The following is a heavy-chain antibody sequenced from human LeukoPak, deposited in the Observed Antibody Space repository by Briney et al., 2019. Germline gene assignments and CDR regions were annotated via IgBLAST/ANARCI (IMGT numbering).Heavy chain of an antibody. V-gene: IGHV3-74*01. CDR1: GFTFSRYW. D-gene: IGHD4-11*01. J-gene: IGHJ4*02. Sequence: GGSLRLSCAASGFTFSRYWMFWVRQGPGKGLVWVSRINSDRSYTAYADSVKGRFSIYRDNANNTLDQQMNSLRAEDTAVYYCERGLGHYWGQGTMVSVSS. CDR3: ERGLGHY. CDR2: INSDRSYT.